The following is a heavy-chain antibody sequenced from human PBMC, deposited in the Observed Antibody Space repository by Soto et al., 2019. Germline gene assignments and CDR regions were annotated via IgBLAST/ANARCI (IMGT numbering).Heavy chain of an antibody. CDR2: ISGSGGTI. D-gene: IGHD1-1*01. V-gene: IGHV3-23*01. J-gene: IGHJ4*02. CDR3: AKKRVSGTSERNFDF. CDR1: GFTFSSCA. Sequence: GGSQRLSCEASGFTFSSCAMSWVRQAPGKGLEWVSLISGSGGTIYYAESVKGRFTISRDNSKNTVHLQMNSLRAEDTAIYYCAKKRVSGTSERNFDFWGQGTLVTVSS.